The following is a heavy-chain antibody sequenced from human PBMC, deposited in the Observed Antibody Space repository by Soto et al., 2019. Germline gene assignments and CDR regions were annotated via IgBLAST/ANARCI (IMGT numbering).Heavy chain of an antibody. CDR2: IYTSGNT. Sequence: QVQLRESGPGLVKPSETLSLTCTVSGGSISSYYWSWIRQPAGKGLEWIGRIYTSGNTNYNPSLKSRVTMSVDTSKNQFSLKLSSVTAADTAVYYCARIDYSRQLVPYYYGMDVWGQGTTVTVSS. V-gene: IGHV4-4*07. CDR1: GGSISSYY. J-gene: IGHJ6*02. CDR3: ARIDYSRQLVPYYYGMDV. D-gene: IGHD4-4*01.